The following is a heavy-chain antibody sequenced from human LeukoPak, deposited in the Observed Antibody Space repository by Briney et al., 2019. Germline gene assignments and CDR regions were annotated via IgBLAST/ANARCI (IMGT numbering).Heavy chain of an antibody. CDR2: IYYSGST. Sequence: SETLSLTCTVSGGSISSSSYYWGWIRQPPGKGLEWIGSIYYSGSTYYNPSLKSRVTISVDTSKNQFSLKLSSVTAADTAVYYCARVPYYYGSGYYYFDYWGQGTLVTVSS. CDR3: ARVPYYYGSGYYYFDY. D-gene: IGHD3-10*01. J-gene: IGHJ4*02. CDR1: GGSISSSSYY. V-gene: IGHV4-39*07.